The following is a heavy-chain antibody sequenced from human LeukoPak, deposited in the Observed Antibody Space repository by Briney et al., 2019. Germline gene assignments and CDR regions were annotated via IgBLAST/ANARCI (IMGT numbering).Heavy chain of an antibody. CDR2: IKQEGSEK. J-gene: IGHJ4*02. V-gene: IGHV3-7*01. CDR3: ARGFELDY. Sequence: GGSLRLSCAASGFTFSSFWMSWVRQAPGKGLEWVANIKQEGSEKYYVGSVKGRFTISRDDARNSLYLQMNSPRAEDTAVYFCARGFELDYWGQGTLVTVSS. CDR1: GFTFSSFW.